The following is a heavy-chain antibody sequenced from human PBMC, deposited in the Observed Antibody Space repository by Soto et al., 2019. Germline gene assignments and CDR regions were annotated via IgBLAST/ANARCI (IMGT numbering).Heavy chain of an antibody. J-gene: IGHJ4*02. D-gene: IGHD2-21*02. CDR3: ARSIVVVTALDY. CDR1: GYTFTSYA. CDR2: INAGNGNT. Sequence: QVQLVQSGAXEXXPGASVKVSCKASGYTFTSYAMHWVRQAPGQRLEWMGWINAGNGNTKYSQKFQGRVTITRDTSASTAYMELSSLRSEDTAVYYCARSIVVVTALDYWGQGTLVTVSS. V-gene: IGHV1-3*05.